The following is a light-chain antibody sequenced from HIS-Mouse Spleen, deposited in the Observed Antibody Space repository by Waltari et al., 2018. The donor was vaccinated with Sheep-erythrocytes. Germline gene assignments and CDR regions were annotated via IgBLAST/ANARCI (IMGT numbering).Light chain of an antibody. CDR1: QSLLHSNGYNY. Sequence: IVLTQSPLSLPVTRGERASLPCSSSQSLLHSNGYNYLDWYLQKPGQSPQLLIYLGSNRASGVPDRFSGSGSGTDFTLKISRVEAEDVGVYYCMQALQTPLTFGQGTKLEIK. CDR3: MQALQTPLT. CDR2: LGS. J-gene: IGKJ2*01. V-gene: IGKV2-28*01.